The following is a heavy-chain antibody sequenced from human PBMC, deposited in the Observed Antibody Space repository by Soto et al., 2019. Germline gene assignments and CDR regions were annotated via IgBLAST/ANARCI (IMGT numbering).Heavy chain of an antibody. J-gene: IGHJ4*02. Sequence: GGSLRLSCAASGFTFSSYAMSWVRQAPGKGLEWVSAISGSGGSTYYADSVKGRFTISRDNSKNTLYLQMNSLRAEDTAVYYCAKADANVVRYCDWSSGFDYWGQGTLVTVSS. CDR3: AKADANVVRYCDWSSGFDY. CDR1: GFTFSSYA. CDR2: ISGSGGST. D-gene: IGHD3-9*01. V-gene: IGHV3-23*01.